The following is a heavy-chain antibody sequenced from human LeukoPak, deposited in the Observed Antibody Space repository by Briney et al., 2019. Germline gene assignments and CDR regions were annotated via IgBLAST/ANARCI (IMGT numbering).Heavy chain of an antibody. Sequence: PGGSLRLSCAASGFTFDDYAMHWVRQAPGKGLEWVSGISWNSGSIGYADSVKGRFTISRDDAKNSLYLQMNSLRAEDTALYYCAKDKGTVRGSIDYWGQGTLVTVSS. CDR1: GFTFDDYA. CDR3: AKDKGTVRGSIDY. V-gene: IGHV3-9*01. D-gene: IGHD3-10*01. CDR2: ISWNSGSI. J-gene: IGHJ4*02.